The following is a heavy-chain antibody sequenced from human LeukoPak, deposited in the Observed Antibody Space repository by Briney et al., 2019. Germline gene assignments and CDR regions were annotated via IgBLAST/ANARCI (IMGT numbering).Heavy chain of an antibody. D-gene: IGHD3-22*01. J-gene: IGHJ3*02. V-gene: IGHV5-51*01. CDR2: VFPGDSDT. CDR3: ARPHYYDSSGFDAFDI. Sequence: GESLKISCKASGYAFTHSWIGWVRQMPGKGLEWVGVVFPGDSDTRYSPSFQGQVTISADKSTMTAYLQWSSLKASDTAMYYCARPHYYDSSGFDAFDIWGQGTMATVSS. CDR1: GYAFTHSW.